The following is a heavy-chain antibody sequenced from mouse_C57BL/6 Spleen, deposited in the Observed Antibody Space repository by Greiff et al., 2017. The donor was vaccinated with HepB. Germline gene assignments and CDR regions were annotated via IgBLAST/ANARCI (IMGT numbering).Heavy chain of an antibody. CDR3: ARGYYYGSSSFAY. Sequence: VQLQQPGAELVRPGSSVKLSCKASGYTFTSYWMHWVKQRPIQGLEWIGNIDPSDSETHYNQKFKDKATLTVDKSSSTAYMQLSSLTSEYSAVYYCARGYYYGSSSFAYWGQGTLVTVSA. V-gene: IGHV1-52*01. D-gene: IGHD1-1*01. CDR1: GYTFTSYW. CDR2: IDPSDSET. J-gene: IGHJ3*01.